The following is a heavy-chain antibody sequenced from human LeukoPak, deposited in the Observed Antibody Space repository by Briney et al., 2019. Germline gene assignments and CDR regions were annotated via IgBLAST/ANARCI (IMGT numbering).Heavy chain of an antibody. D-gene: IGHD2-2*01. CDR1: GGTFSSYA. J-gene: IGHJ4*02. V-gene: IGHV1-69*06. CDR3: ARGTYCSSTSCYAAGFDY. CDR2: IIPIFGTA. Sequence: GASVKVSCTASGGTFSSYAISWVRLAPGQGREWMGGIIPIFGTANYAQKFQGRVTITADKSTSTAYMELSSLRSEDTAVYYCARGTYCSSTSCYAAGFDYWGQGTLVTVSS.